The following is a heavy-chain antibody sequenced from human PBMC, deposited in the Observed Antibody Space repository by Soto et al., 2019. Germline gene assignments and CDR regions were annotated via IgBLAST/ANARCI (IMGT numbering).Heavy chain of an antibody. Sequence: GGSLRLSCAATGFTFSSYWMSWVRQDPGKGLEWVANIKQDGSEKYYVDSVKGRFTITRDKAKNSLYLQMNSLRAEDTAVYYCARDLRGSAAFDYWGQRTLVTVSS. CDR2: IKQDGSEK. D-gene: IGHD2-15*01. CDR3: ARDLRGSAAFDY. J-gene: IGHJ4*02. V-gene: IGHV3-7*03. CDR1: GFTFSSYW.